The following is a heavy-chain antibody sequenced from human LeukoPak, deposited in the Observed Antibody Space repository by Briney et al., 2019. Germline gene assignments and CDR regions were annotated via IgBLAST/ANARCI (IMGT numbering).Heavy chain of an antibody. CDR2: THYSGTT. J-gene: IGHJ6*03. CDR1: GDSISSGLYY. D-gene: IGHD1-26*01. V-gene: IGHV4-31*03. CDR3: ARGRRGKYSPYFYYHMDV. Sequence: SETLSLTCTVSGDSISSGLYYYNWIRQHPGEGLEWIGCTHYSGTTYYSSSLKSRLIISLDTSKNQLSLKLTSVTAADTAVYYCARGRRGKYSPYFYYHMDVCGTGTTVTISS.